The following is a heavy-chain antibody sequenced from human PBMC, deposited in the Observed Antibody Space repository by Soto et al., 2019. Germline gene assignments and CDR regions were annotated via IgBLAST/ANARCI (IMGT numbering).Heavy chain of an antibody. J-gene: IGHJ4*01. V-gene: IGHV1-18*01. CDR2: ISGYNGNT. Sequence: QVQLVQSGAEVKKPGASVKVSCKASGYTFNTYAITWVRQAPGQGLEWMGWISGYNGNTNYAQTLQGRGTMTTDTSTSTAYLELRSLRSDDTAVYYCARTVVYDSIPYYYADFWGQGTLVTVSS. D-gene: IGHD2-21*01. CDR1: GYTFNTYA. CDR3: ARTVVYDSIPYYYADF.